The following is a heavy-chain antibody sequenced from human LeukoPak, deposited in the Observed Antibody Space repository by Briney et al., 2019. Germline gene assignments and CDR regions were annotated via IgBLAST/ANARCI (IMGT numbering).Heavy chain of an antibody. CDR2: IYYSGST. V-gene: IGHV4-39*02. CDR1: GGSISSSSYY. CDR3: AKDLVAAAEVWIDY. D-gene: IGHD6-13*01. Sequence: SETLSLTCTVSGGSISSSSYYWGWIRQPPGKGLEWIGSIYYSGSTYYNPSLKSRVTISVDTSKNQFSLKLSSVTAADTAVYYCAKDLVAAAEVWIDYWGQGTLVTVSS. J-gene: IGHJ4*02.